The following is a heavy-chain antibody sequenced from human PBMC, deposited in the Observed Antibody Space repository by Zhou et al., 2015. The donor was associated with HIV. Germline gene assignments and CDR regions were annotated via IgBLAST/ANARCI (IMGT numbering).Heavy chain of an antibody. CDR3: ARFSSGYCSSTSCPGAFDI. Sequence: QVQLVQSGAEVKKPGSSVKVSCKASGGTFSSYAISWVRQAPGQGLEWMGGIIPIFGTANYAQKFQGRVTITADESTSTAYMELSSLRSEDTAVYYCARFSSGYCSSTSCPGAFDIWGQGTSGHRLF. D-gene: IGHD2-2*03. V-gene: IGHV1-69*12. CDR1: GGTFSSYA. J-gene: IGHJ3*02. CDR2: IIPIFGTA.